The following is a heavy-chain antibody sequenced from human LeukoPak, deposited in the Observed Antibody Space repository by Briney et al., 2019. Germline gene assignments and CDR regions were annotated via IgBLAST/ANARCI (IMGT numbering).Heavy chain of an antibody. J-gene: IGHJ5*01. CDR1: GFTFSTYW. D-gene: IGHD4/OR15-4a*01. CDR2: IKTDGSQT. Sequence: GGSLRLFCAASGFTFSTYWMTWVRQAPGKGLEWVANIKTDGSQTYYLDSVKGRFTISRDNAKNFLSLQLGSLRADDTGVYYCARASIGGRDYHLDTWGDGNLVTVSS. CDR3: ARASIGGRDYHLDT. V-gene: IGHV3-7*01.